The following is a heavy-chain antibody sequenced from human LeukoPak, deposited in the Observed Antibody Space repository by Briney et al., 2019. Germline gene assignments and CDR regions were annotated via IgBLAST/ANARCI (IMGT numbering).Heavy chain of an antibody. D-gene: IGHD6-13*01. CDR2: INHSGST. CDR3: ARGGKIAAAHGDNFDY. V-gene: IGHV4-34*01. CDR1: GGSISSYY. J-gene: IGHJ4*02. Sequence: SETLSLTCTVSGGSISSYYWSWIRQPPGKGLEWIGEINHSGSTNYNPSLKSRVTISVDTSKNQFSLKLSPVTAADTAVYYCARGGKIAAAHGDNFDYWGQGTLVTVSS.